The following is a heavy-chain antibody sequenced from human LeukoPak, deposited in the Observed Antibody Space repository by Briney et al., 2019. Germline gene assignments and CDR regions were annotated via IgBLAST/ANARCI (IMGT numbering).Heavy chain of an antibody. Sequence: GGSLRLSCAASGFIFSNSGMHWVRQAPGKGLEWVTVIYTDGSTKYYADSVKGRFTISRDNSQNTLYLQMNSLRAEDTAVYYCARDSGGRRYYFTEWGQGTLVTVSS. V-gene: IGHV3-33*01. CDR3: ARDSGGRRYYFTE. D-gene: IGHD3-10*01. J-gene: IGHJ4*02. CDR1: GFIFSNSG. CDR2: IYTDGSTK.